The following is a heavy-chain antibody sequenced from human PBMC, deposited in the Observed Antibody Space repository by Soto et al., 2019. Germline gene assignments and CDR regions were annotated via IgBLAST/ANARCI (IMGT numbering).Heavy chain of an antibody. J-gene: IGHJ4*02. CDR2: ISLSGGST. D-gene: IGHD1-26*01. V-gene: IGHV3-23*01. CDR1: GFTLSGYA. Sequence: GGSLRLSCAASGFTLSGYAMDWVRQAPGKGLEWVSSISLSGGSTYYADSVKGRFTISRDNSKNTVDLQMNSLRAEDTAVYYCAASYHFDYWGQGTLVTVSS. CDR3: AASYHFDY.